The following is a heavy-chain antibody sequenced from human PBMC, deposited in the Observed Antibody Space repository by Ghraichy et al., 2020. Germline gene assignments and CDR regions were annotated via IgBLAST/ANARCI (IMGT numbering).Heavy chain of an antibody. CDR3: AREVVDYYYYMDV. D-gene: IGHD2-2*01. CDR1: GFTVSSNY. CDR2: IYSGGST. Sequence: GGSLRLSCAASGFTVSSNYMSWVRQAPGKGLEWVSVIYSGGSTYYADSVKGRFTISRDNSKNTLYLQMNSLRAEDTAVYYCAREVVDYYYYMDVWGKGTTVTVSS. J-gene: IGHJ6*03. V-gene: IGHV3-53*01.